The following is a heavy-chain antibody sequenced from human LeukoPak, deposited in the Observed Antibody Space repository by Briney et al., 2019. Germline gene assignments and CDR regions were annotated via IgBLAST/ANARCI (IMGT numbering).Heavy chain of an antibody. Sequence: GGSLRLSCAASGFSFSSYGMSWVRQAPGKGLEWVSAISGSGGSTYYADSVKGRLTISRDNSKNTLYLQMNSLRAEDTAVYYCARVFGYGSGSYTFDPWGQGTLVTVSS. J-gene: IGHJ5*02. CDR3: ARVFGYGSGSYTFDP. D-gene: IGHD3-10*01. CDR2: ISGSGGST. CDR1: GFSFSSYG. V-gene: IGHV3-23*01.